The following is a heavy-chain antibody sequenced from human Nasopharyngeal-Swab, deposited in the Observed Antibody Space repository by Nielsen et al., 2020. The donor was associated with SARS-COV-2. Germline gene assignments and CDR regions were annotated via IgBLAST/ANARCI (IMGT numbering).Heavy chain of an antibody. V-gene: IGHV3-30*03. CDR1: GFTFSSYG. J-gene: IGHJ6*02. D-gene: IGHD1-26*01. CDR2: ISYDGSNK. Sequence: GESLKISCAASGFTFSSYGMHWVRQAPGKGLEWVAVISYDGSNKYYADSVKGRFTISRDNSKNSLYLQMNSLRAEDTAVYYCARVSGSYFDYGMDVWGQGTTVTVSS. CDR3: ARVSGSYFDYGMDV.